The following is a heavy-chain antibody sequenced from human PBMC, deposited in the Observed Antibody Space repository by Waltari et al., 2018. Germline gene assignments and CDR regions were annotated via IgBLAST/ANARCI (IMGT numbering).Heavy chain of an antibody. D-gene: IGHD4-17*01. J-gene: IGHJ5*02. CDR3: WHGDYGWFDP. CDR2: IYHSGTT. V-gene: IGHV4-4*02. CDR1: GGSISSSNW. Sequence: QVQLQESGPGLVKPSGTLSLTCAVSGGSISSSNWWSWVRQPPGKGLEWIGEIYHSGTTTYTPSLKSRFTISVDKSKNQFSLKLSSVTAADPAVYYCWHGDYGWFDPWGQGTLVTVSS.